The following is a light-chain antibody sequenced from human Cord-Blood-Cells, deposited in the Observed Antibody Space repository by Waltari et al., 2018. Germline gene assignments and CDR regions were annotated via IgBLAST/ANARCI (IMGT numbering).Light chain of an antibody. CDR3: GTWDSSLSAYV. J-gene: IGLJ1*01. V-gene: IGLV1-51*02. CDR2: EKN. CDR1: SSNIGHNY. Sequence: QSVLTQPPSVSAAPGQKVTISCSGSSSNIGHNYVSWYQQLPGTAPKLLIYEKNKRPSGIPDRFSGSKSGTSATLGITGLQTGDEADYYCGTWDSSLSAYVFGTGTKVTVL.